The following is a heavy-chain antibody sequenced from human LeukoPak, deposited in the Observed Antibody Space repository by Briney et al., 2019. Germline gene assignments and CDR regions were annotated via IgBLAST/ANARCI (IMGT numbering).Heavy chain of an antibody. CDR3: ARRFAPSRNDAFDI. CDR2: IYYSGST. CDR1: GGSITGYY. J-gene: IGHJ3*02. D-gene: IGHD3-10*01. V-gene: IGHV4-59*08. Sequence: SETLSLSCTVSGGSITGYYWSWIRQPPGKGLEWIGYIYYSGSTNYNPPLKSRVTISVDTSKNQFSLKLSSVTASDTAVYYCARRFAPSRNDAFDIWGQGTMVTVSS.